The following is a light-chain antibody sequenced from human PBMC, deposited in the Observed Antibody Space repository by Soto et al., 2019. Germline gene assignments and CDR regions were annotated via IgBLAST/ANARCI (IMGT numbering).Light chain of an antibody. Sequence: EIVLTQSPGTLSLTPGDRATLSCSAIQTVSSNFLAWYQQTPGQAPRLLIYAASSRATGIPDRFSGSGSGTDFTLTITRLEPEDSAMYYCQQYGSSGGITFGHGTRLEVK. J-gene: IGKJ5*01. V-gene: IGKV3-20*01. CDR3: QQYGSSGGIT. CDR1: QTVSSNF. CDR2: AAS.